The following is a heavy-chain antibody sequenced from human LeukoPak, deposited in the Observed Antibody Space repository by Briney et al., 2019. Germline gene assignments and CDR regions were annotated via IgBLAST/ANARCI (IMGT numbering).Heavy chain of an antibody. CDR1: GFTFNNYA. J-gene: IGHJ4*02. D-gene: IGHD4-17*01. V-gene: IGHV3-23*01. CDR2: ISGGGETT. CDR3: ARDYADYVGYFFFDY. Sequence: PGGSLRLSCAASGFTFNNYAMNWVRQAPGKGLEGVSSISGGGETTYYADSANGRFTISRDNSQNTLYLQMNSLRAEDTAVYYCARDYADYVGYFFFDYWGQGTLVTVSS.